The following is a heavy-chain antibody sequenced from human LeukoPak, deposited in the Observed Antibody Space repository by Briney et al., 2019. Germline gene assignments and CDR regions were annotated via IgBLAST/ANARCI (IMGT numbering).Heavy chain of an antibody. Sequence: SETLSLTCAVYGGSFSGYYWSWIRQPPGKGLEWIGEINHSGSTNYNPSLKSRVTISVDTSKNQFSLKLSSVTAADTAVYYCARGRLGYRRTYNWFDPWGQGTLVTVSS. V-gene: IGHV4-34*01. D-gene: IGHD1-1*01. CDR3: ARGRLGYRRTYNWFDP. J-gene: IGHJ5*02. CDR1: GGSFSGYY. CDR2: INHSGST.